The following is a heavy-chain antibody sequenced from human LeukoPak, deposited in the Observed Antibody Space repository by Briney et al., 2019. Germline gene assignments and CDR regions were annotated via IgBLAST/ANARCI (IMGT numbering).Heavy chain of an antibody. D-gene: IGHD6-13*01. CDR1: GFTFSSYG. CDR2: ISFDGTNQ. V-gene: IGHV3-30*18. CDR3: AKDRGTSWYGEDY. J-gene: IGHJ4*02. Sequence: GGSLRFSCAASGFTFSSYGMHWVRQAPGKGLEWVAVISFDGTNQYYADSVKGRFTISRDNSENTLYLEMNSLRIEDTAVYYCAKDRGTSWYGEDYWGQGTLVTVSS.